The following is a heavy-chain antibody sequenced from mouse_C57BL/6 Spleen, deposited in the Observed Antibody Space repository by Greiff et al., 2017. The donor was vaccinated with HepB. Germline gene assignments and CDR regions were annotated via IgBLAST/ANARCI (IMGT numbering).Heavy chain of an antibody. CDR3: ARTPITTVVATYYYAMDY. V-gene: IGHV1-7*01. D-gene: IGHD1-1*01. CDR1: GYTFTSYW. J-gene: IGHJ4*01. CDR2: INPSSGYT. Sequence: LVESGAELAKPGASVKLSCKASGYTFTSYWMHWVKQRPGQGLEWIGYINPSSGYTKYNQKFKDKATLTADKSSSTAYMQLSSLTYEDSAVYYCARTPITTVVATYYYAMDYWGQGTSVTVSS.